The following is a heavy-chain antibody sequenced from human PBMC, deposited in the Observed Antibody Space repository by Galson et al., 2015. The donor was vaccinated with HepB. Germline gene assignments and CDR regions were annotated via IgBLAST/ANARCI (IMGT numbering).Heavy chain of an antibody. CDR1: GYTFTSYA. CDR3: ARPPGPLLRYFDWLSGPSDDAFDI. Sequence: SVKVSCKASGYTFTSYAMNWVRQAPGQGLEWMGWINTNTGNPTYAQGFTGRFVFSLDTSVSTAYLQISSLKAEDTAVYYCARPPGPLLRYFDWLSGPSDDAFDIWGQGTMVTVSS. V-gene: IGHV7-4-1*02. J-gene: IGHJ3*02. CDR2: INTNTGNP. D-gene: IGHD3-9*01.